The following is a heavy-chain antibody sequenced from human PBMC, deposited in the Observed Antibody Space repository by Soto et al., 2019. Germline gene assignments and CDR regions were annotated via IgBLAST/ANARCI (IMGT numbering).Heavy chain of an antibody. CDR1: GYTFTSYD. CDR3: SGEGVRGMDV. Sequence: QVQLVQSGAEVKKPGASVKVSCKASGYTFTSYDINWVRHATGQVLEWMGWMNPNSANTGYAQKFKCRDTMTSNTSRRTAYMDRSSLRSEDTAVYYCSGEGVRGMDVWGHGTTVTGSS. D-gene: IGHD3-16*01. CDR2: MNPNSANT. V-gene: IGHV1-8*01. J-gene: IGHJ6*02.